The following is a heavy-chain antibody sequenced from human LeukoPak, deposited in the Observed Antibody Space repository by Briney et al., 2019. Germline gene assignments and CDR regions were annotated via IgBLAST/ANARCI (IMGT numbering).Heavy chain of an antibody. CDR1: GFTFSSYS. D-gene: IGHD2-8*01. CDR3: STDPRLLIY. J-gene: IGHJ4*01. CDR2: ISGSGSDM. V-gene: IGHV3-21*05. Sequence: GGSLRLSCAASGFTFSSYSMTWIRQTPGKGLEWLAYISGSGSDMYYADSVKGRFTISRDNAKNSLYLQMNSLRPDDTALYYCSTDPRLLIYWGHGTLVTVSS.